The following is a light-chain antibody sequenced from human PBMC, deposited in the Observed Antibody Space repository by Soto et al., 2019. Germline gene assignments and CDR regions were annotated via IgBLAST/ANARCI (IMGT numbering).Light chain of an antibody. Sequence: QSVLTQPASVSGSPGQSITISCTGTRTDVGGYNFVSWYQQHPGKAPKVIIYEVSNRPSGVSDRFSGSKSDNTASLTISGLQADDAADYYCCSYVSSKTYVFGTVTKLTVL. CDR3: CSYVSSKTYV. V-gene: IGLV2-14*01. J-gene: IGLJ1*01. CDR2: EVS. CDR1: RTDVGGYNF.